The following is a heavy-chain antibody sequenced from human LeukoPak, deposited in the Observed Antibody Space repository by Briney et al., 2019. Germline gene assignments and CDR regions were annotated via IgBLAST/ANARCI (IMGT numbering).Heavy chain of an antibody. CDR1: GFTFQTYP. D-gene: IGHD2-2*01. Sequence: GGSLRLSCAASGFTFQTYPMHWVRQAPEKGLEWVSTIGGNNDYIFYSDSTRGRFTISRDNAKNSLYLQMTSLRDEDTALYFCVREGRGCSSSSCQFDHWGQGTQVAVSS. V-gene: IGHV3-21*01. CDR2: IGGNNDYI. J-gene: IGHJ4*02. CDR3: VREGRGCSSSSCQFDH.